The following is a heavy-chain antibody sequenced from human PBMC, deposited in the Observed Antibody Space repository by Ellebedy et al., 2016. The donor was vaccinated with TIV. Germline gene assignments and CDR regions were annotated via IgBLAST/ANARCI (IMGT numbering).Heavy chain of an antibody. CDR1: GFTFSIYG. CDR2: IWYDGSNK. CDR3: ARDLVYCSSTSCPTPYYGMDV. Sequence: GESLKISXAASGFTFSIYGMHLVRQAPGKGLEWVAVIWYDGSNKYYADSVKGRFTISRDNSKNTLYLQMNSLRAEDTAVYYCARDLVYCSSTSCPTPYYGMDVWGQGTTVTVSS. J-gene: IGHJ6*02. V-gene: IGHV3-33*01. D-gene: IGHD2-2*01.